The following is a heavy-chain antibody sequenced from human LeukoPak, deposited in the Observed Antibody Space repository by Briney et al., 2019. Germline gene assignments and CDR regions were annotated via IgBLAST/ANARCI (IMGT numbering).Heavy chain of an antibody. D-gene: IGHD3-10*01. CDR3: AREDPGGSGNYSYYGMDV. J-gene: IGHJ6*02. CDR1: GYSFTIYD. Sequence: SVKVSCKASGYSFTIYDINWGSQATRQGLEWMGWKNLNSDNTAYAQKFQGRVTMSRNTSITTAYMELRSLRCEDTAVYYCAREDPGGSGNYSYYGMDVWGQGTTVTVSS. CDR2: KNLNSDNT. V-gene: IGHV1-8*01.